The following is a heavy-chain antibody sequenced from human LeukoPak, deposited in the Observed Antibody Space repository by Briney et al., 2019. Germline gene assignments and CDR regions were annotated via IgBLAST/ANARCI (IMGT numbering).Heavy chain of an antibody. J-gene: IGHJ4*02. CDR2: ISYDGGKK. V-gene: IGHV3-30*18. Sequence: GRSLRLSCAASGFTFRNYGMHWVRQAPGKGLEWVAVISYDGGKKYSADSVKGRFTISRDNSKNTLYLQMNSLRAEDTAVYYCAKNAHYQGYSYGGIDYWGQGTLVTVSS. CDR1: GFTFRNYG. CDR3: AKNAHYQGYSYGGIDY. D-gene: IGHD5-18*01.